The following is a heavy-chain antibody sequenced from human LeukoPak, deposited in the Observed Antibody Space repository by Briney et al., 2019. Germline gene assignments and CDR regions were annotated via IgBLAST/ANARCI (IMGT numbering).Heavy chain of an antibody. V-gene: IGHV4-61*01. Sequence: SETLSLTCTVSGGSVSSGSHYWSWIRQPPGKGLEWIGYIYYSGSTNYNPSLKSRVTISVDTSKNQFSLKLSSVTAADTAVYYCARRVTLTGRNWFDPWGQGTLVTVSS. D-gene: IGHD3-9*01. J-gene: IGHJ5*02. CDR2: IYYSGST. CDR1: GGSVSSGSHY. CDR3: ARRVTLTGRNWFDP.